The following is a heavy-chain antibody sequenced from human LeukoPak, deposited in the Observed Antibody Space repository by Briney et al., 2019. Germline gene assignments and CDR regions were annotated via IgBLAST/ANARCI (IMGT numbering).Heavy chain of an antibody. J-gene: IGHJ4*02. V-gene: IGHV5-51*01. CDR3: LAYYYDSSGSHFDY. CDR1: GYSFTSYW. CDR2: IYPRDSDT. Sequence: GESLKISCKGSGYSFTSYWIGWVRQMPGKGLEWMGIIYPRDSDTRYSPSFQGQVTISADKSIGTAYLQWSSLKASDTAMYYCLAYYYDSSGSHFDYWGQGTLVTVSS. D-gene: IGHD3-22*01.